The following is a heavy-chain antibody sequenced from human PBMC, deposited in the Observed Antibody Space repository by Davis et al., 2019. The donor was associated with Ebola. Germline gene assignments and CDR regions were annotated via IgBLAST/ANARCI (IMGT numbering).Heavy chain of an antibody. CDR3: ARETVAGNYYYYGMDV. J-gene: IGHJ6*02. CDR2: IWYDGRNK. V-gene: IGHV3-33*01. CDR1: GFTFSSYG. Sequence: PGGSLRLSCAASGFTFSSYGMHWVRQAPGKGLEWVAVIWYDGRNKYYADSVKGRFTISRDNSKNTLYLQMNSLRVEDTAVYNCARETVAGNYYYYGMDVWGQGTTVTVSS. D-gene: IGHD6-19*01.